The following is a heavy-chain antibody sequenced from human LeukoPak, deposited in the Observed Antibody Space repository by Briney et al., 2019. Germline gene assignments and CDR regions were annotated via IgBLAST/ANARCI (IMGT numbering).Heavy chain of an antibody. J-gene: IGHJ4*02. CDR2: ISSSSSYI. CDR3: ARINYNGWDFDC. D-gene: IGHD3-16*01. V-gene: IGHV3-21*01. Sequence: PGGSLRLSCAASGFTFSSYSMNWVRQAPGKGLEWVSSISSSSSYIYYADSVKGRFTISRDNAKNSLFLQMNSLRIEDTAVYYCARINYNGWDFDCWGQGTLVTVSS. CDR1: GFTFSSYS.